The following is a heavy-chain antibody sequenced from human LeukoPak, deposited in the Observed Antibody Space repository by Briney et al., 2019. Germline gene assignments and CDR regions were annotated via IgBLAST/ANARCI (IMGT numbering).Heavy chain of an antibody. V-gene: IGHV3-74*01. CDR3: VRVTEN. Sequence: GGSLRLSCEASGFTFRNFYMHWVRQAPGERLVWVARINSDQSETNYADSVKGRFTISRDNAKNTLYLQMNSLRAEDTAVYYCVRVTENWGQGTLVTVSS. CDR2: INSDQSET. CDR1: GFTFRNFY. J-gene: IGHJ4*02.